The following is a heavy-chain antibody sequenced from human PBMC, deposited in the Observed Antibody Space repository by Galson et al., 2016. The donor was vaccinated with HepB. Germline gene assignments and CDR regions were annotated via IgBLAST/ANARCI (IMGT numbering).Heavy chain of an antibody. CDR2: ITPSGGIT. CDR1: GYTFTSYY. J-gene: IGHJ4*02. D-gene: IGHD1-26*01. V-gene: IGHV1-46*01. Sequence: SVKVSCKASGYTFTSYYIHWVRQAPGQGLEWVGVITPSGGITTYAQKFRGGVTMTRDTSRSTVYMELISLRSEDTAVYYCARDRGARGSFYYVPYWGQGTLVTVSS. CDR3: ARDRGARGSFYYVPY.